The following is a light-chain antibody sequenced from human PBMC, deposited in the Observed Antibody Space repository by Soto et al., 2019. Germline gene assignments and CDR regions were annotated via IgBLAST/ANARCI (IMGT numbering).Light chain of an antibody. J-gene: IGLJ2*01. Sequence: QSVLTQPASVSGSPGQSITISCTGTSSDVGGYNCVSWYQQHPGRAPKLMIYDVSNWPSGASNRFSGAKSGNTASLTISGLQAEDEADYYCRSCTRSSTPVVFGGGTKLTVL. V-gene: IGLV2-14*01. CDR1: SSDVGGYNC. CDR3: RSCTRSSTPVV. CDR2: DVS.